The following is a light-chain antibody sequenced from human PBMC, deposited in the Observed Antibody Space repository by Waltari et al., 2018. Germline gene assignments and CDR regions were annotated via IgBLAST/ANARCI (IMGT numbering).Light chain of an antibody. CDR3: SSYAGSNTLV. V-gene: IGLV2-8*01. J-gene: IGLJ2*01. CDR2: EVN. CDR1: NSDIGTCNY. Sequence: QSALTQPPSASGSPGQSVPTSCSGTNSDIGTCNYFSWFHQHPGRAPNLLIYEVNTRPSGVPDRFSDSKSDNSASLTVSGLQADAEAVYHCSSYAGSNTLVFGGGTKLTVL.